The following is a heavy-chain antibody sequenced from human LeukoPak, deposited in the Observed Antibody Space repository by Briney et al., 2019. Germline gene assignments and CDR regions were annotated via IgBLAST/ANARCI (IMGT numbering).Heavy chain of an antibody. D-gene: IGHD2-21*02. CDR1: GGTFSSYA. V-gene: IGHV1-69*05. CDR3: ARVVYCGGDCLMGYMDV. CDR2: IIPIFGTA. J-gene: IGHJ6*03. Sequence: GASVKVSCKASGGTFSSYAISWVRQAPGQGLEWMGRIIPIFGTANYAQKFQGRVTITTDESPSTAYMELSSLRSEDTAVYYCARVVYCGGDCLMGYMDVWGKGTTVTVSS.